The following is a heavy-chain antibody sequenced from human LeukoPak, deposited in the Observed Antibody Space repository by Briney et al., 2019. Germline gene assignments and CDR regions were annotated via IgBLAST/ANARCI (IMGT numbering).Heavy chain of an antibody. V-gene: IGHV4-61*02. CDR3: ARTLGIAVAGPAGYFQH. CDR2: IYTSGST. CDR1: GGSISSGSYY. Sequence: SQTLSLTCTVSGGSISSGSYYWSWIRQPAGKGLEWIGRIYTSGSTNYNPSLKSRVTISVDTSKNQFSLKLSSVAAADTAVYYCARTLGIAVAGPAGYFQHWGQGTLVTVSS. D-gene: IGHD6-19*01. J-gene: IGHJ1*01.